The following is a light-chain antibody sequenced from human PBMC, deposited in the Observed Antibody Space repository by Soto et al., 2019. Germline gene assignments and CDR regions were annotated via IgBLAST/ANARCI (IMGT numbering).Light chain of an antibody. CDR2: DVS. J-gene: IGLJ2*01. CDR1: SSDVGGYNF. V-gene: IGLV2-11*01. CDR3: LLIAGHHPLV. Sequence: QSALTQPRSVSGSPGQSVTISCTGTSSDVGGYNFVSWYQQHPGKAPKLMIYDVSKRPSGVPDRFSGSKSGNTASLTISGPQGGGWGGYFRLLIAGHHPLVVGGGTKLTVL.